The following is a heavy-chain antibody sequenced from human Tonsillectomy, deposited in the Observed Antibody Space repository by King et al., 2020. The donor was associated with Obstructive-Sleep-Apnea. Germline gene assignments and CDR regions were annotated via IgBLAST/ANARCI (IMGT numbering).Heavy chain of an antibody. V-gene: IGHV1-18*04. CDR2: ISAYDGFT. J-gene: IGHJ4*02. Sequence: QLVQSGAEVKKPGASVKVSCKTSGYAFGSYGVSWVRQAPGQGLEWMGWISAYDGFTNYAQNLQGRVTMTTDTSTSTAYMELRTLISDDTAVYYCARRHSSGWYGDYWGQGTLVTVSS. CDR3: ARRHSSGWYGDY. CDR1: GYAFGSYG. D-gene: IGHD6-19*01.